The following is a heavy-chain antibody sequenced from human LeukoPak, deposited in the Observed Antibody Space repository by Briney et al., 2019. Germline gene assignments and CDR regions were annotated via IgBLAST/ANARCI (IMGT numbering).Heavy chain of an antibody. CDR3: ARGSRGRGYSYADY. V-gene: IGHV4-34*01. J-gene: IGHJ4*02. CDR1: GGSFSGYY. Sequence: SETLSLTCAVYGGSFSGYYWSWIRQPPGKGLEWIGEINHSGSTNYNPSLKSRVTISVDTSKNQFSLKLSSVTAADTAVYCCARGSRGRGYSYADYWGQGTLVTVSS. CDR2: INHSGST. D-gene: IGHD5-18*01.